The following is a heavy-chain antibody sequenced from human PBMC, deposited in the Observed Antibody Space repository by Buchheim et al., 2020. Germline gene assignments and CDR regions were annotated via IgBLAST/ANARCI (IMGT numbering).Heavy chain of an antibody. CDR1: GGSISSGGYY. CDR2: IYNSGRT. CDR3: ARGLREGYSFLFDP. D-gene: IGHD5-18*01. V-gene: IGHV4-31*01. Sequence: QVQLQESGPGLVKPSQTLSLTCTVSGGSISSGGYYWSWIRQHPGKGLEWIGYIYNSGRTYYNPSLKSLVTISVDTSKDQFSLKLSSVTAADTAVYYCARGLREGYSFLFDPWGQGTL. J-gene: IGHJ5*02.